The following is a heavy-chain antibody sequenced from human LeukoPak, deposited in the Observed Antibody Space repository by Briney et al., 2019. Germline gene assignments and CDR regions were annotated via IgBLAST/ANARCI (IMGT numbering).Heavy chain of an antibody. Sequence: SETLSLTCAVYGGSFSGYYWSWIRQPPGKGLEWIGEINHSGSTNYNPSLKSRVTISVDTSKNQFSLKLSSVTAADTAVYYCARGWYYDFWSGYYSAGFDAFDIWGQGTMVTVSS. J-gene: IGHJ3*02. V-gene: IGHV4-34*01. D-gene: IGHD3-3*01. CDR2: INHSGST. CDR1: GGSFSGYY. CDR3: ARGWYYDFWSGYYSAGFDAFDI.